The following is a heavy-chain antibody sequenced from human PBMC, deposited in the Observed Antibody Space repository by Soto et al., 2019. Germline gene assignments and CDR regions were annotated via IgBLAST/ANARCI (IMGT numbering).Heavy chain of an antibody. CDR2: ISYTVDA. CDR3: VGSLMSRAMESFDY. J-gene: IGHJ4*02. V-gene: IGHV4-59*01. Sequence: HVQLQESGPGLVKPSEPLSLTCSVSAGSISRYYWGWVRQSPGEGLEWIAHISYTVDASYNPSLKSRVTISLDTSKNQIAPSLMSVTAADTAVYYCVGSLMSRAMESFDYWGQGALVTVTS. D-gene: IGHD5-18*01. CDR1: AGSISRYY.